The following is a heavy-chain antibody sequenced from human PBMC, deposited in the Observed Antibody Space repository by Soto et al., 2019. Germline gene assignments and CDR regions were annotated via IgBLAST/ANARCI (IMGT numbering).Heavy chain of an antibody. CDR3: AKDLEGESTMIVSY. D-gene: IGHD3-22*01. CDR1: GFTFSSYA. J-gene: IGHJ4*02. Sequence: GGSLRLSCAASGFTFSSYAMSWVRQAPGKGLEWVSAISGSGGSTYYADSVKGRFTISRDNSKNTLYLQMNSLRAEDTAVYYCAKDLEGESTMIVSYWGQGTLVTVSS. V-gene: IGHV3-23*01. CDR2: ISGSGGST.